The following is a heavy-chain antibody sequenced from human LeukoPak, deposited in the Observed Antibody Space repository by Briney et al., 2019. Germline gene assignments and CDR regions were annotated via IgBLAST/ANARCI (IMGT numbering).Heavy chain of an antibody. CDR1: GGSISSSSYY. J-gene: IGHJ6*03. CDR2: IYYSGST. V-gene: IGHV4-39*07. Sequence: SETLSLTCTVSGGSISSSSYYWGWIRQPPGKGLEWIGSIYYSGSTYYNPSLKSRVTISVDTSKNQFSLKLSSVTAADTAVYYCAREVAGYCSSTSCYRYYYYMDVWGKGTTVTISS. D-gene: IGHD2-2*02. CDR3: AREVAGYCSSTSCYRYYYYMDV.